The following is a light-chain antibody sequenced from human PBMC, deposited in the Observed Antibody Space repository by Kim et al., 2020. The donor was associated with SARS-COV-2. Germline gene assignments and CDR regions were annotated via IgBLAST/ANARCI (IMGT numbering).Light chain of an antibody. Sequence: GKTVTSSCTGSSGSIASNYVQWYQQRPGSAPTTVIYDDNQRPSGVPDRFSGSIDSSSNSASLTISGLKTEDEADYYCQSYDSSNWVFGGGTQLTVL. CDR2: DDN. V-gene: IGLV6-57*02. CDR3: QSYDSSNWV. CDR1: SGSIASNY. J-gene: IGLJ3*02.